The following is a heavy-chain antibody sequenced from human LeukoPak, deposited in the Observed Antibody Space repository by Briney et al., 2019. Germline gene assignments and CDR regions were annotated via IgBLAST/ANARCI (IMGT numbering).Heavy chain of an antibody. Sequence: GASVKVSCKASGYTFTSYGISWVRQAPGQGLEWMGWISAYNGNTNYAQKLQGRVTMTTDTSTSTAYMELRSLRSDDTAVYYCARVLDYGGNSAGFADYWGQGTLVTVSS. D-gene: IGHD4-23*01. CDR1: GYTFTSYG. CDR3: ARVLDYGGNSAGFADY. J-gene: IGHJ4*02. CDR2: ISAYNGNT. V-gene: IGHV1-18*01.